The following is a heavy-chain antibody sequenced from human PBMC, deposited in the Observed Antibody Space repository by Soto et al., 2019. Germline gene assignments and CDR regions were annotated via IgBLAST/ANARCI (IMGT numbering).Heavy chain of an antibody. D-gene: IGHD6-13*01. J-gene: IGHJ4*02. CDR3: ARLFNPGSAAGLDY. CDR2: IYPGDSDT. V-gene: IGHV5-51*01. Sequence: GESLKISCKTSGYDFTNYWIGWVRQMPGKGLEWMGIIYPGDSDTRYSPSFQGQITISADKSISTAYLQWSSLKASDTAMYYCARLFNPGSAAGLDYWGQGILVTVSS. CDR1: GYDFTNYW.